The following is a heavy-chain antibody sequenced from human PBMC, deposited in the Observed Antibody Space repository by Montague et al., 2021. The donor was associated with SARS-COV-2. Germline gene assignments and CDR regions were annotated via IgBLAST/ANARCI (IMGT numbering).Heavy chain of an antibody. CDR2: IYPXXSNP. V-gene: IGHV5-51*01. Sequence: QSGAEVKKPGESLKISCKGSGYSFTSYWIAWVRQMPGKGLEWMGIIYPXXSNPRYNPSFQGQVTISADKSIDTAYLQWPSLKTSDTAIYFCARHHGVPAAIPDYWGQGTLVTVSS. CDR1: GYSFTSYW. J-gene: IGHJ4*02. D-gene: IGHD2-2*01. CDR3: ARHHGVPAAIPDY.